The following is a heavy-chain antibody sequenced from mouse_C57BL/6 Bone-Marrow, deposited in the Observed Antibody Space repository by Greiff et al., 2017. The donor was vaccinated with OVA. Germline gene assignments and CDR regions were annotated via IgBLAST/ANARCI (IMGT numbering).Heavy chain of an antibody. Sequence: EVKVEESGGGLVKPGGSLKLSCAASGFTFSSYAMSWVRQTPEKRLEWVATISDGGSYTYYPDNVKGRFTISRDNAKNNLYLQMSHLKSEDTAMYYCARDYYGSSPHWYFDVWGTGTTVTVSS. CDR2: ISDGGSYT. V-gene: IGHV5-4*01. J-gene: IGHJ1*03. CDR3: ARDYYGSSPHWYFDV. D-gene: IGHD1-1*01. CDR1: GFTFSSYA.